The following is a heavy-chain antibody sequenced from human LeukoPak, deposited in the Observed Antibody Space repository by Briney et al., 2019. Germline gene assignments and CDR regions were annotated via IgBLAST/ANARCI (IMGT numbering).Heavy chain of an antibody. CDR1: GGTFSSYA. CDR3: AGGTGTELPYYYYYGMDV. J-gene: IGHJ6*02. CDR2: IIPIFGTA. D-gene: IGHD1-1*01. Sequence: SVKVSCKASGGTFSSYAISWVRQAPGQGLEWMGGIIPIFGTADYAQKCQGRVTITEDESTSTAYMELSSLRSEDTAVYYCAGGTGTELPYYYYYGMDVWGQGTTVTVSS. V-gene: IGHV1-69*13.